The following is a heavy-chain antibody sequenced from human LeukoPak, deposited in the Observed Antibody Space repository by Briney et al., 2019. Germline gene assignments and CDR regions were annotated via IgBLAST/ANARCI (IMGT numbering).Heavy chain of an antibody. CDR1: GFTFSSHW. CDR2: IKEDGSEK. V-gene: IGHV3-7*03. CDR3: ARGTSFGAY. D-gene: IGHD3-16*01. J-gene: IGHJ4*02. Sequence: GGSLRLSCTASGFTFSSHWMHWVRQAPGKGLEWVANIKEDGSEKYYVDSVRGRFIISRNNAKNSLYLQMNSLRGEDTAVYYCARGTSFGAYWGQGTLVTASS.